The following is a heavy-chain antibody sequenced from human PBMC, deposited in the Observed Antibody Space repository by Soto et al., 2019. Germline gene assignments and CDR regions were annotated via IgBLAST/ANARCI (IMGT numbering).Heavy chain of an antibody. Sequence: GGSLRLSCAASGFTFSSYAMSWVRQAPGKGLEWASAISGSGGSTYYADSVNGRFTISRDNSKNTLYLQMNSLRAEDTAVYYCAKDRWELLLAFDIWGQGTMVTVSS. CDR2: ISGSGGST. CDR3: AKDRWELLLAFDI. CDR1: GFTFSSYA. D-gene: IGHD1-26*01. V-gene: IGHV3-23*01. J-gene: IGHJ3*02.